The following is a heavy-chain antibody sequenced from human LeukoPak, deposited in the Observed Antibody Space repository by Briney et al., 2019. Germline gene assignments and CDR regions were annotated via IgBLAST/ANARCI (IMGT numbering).Heavy chain of an antibody. D-gene: IGHD3-22*01. CDR1: GFTFDDYA. J-gene: IGHJ4*02. V-gene: IGHV3-43D*03. CDR2: ISWDGDST. Sequence: GGSLRLSCAASGFTFDDYAMHWVRQAPGKGLECVSLISWDGDSTYYSDSVKGRFTISRDNNKNSLYLQMNSLRTEDTALYYCATAPYDSNGIFDYWGQGTLVTVSS. CDR3: ATAPYDSNGIFDY.